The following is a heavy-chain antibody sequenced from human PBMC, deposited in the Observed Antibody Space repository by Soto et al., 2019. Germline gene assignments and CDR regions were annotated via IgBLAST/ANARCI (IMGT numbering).Heavy chain of an antibody. CDR3: ARWIGYCSGGSCLSGYYYGMDV. Sequence: SVKVSCKASGGTFSSYAISWVRQAPGQGLEWMGGIIPIFGTANYAQKFQGRVTITADESTSTAYMELSSLRSEDTAVYYCARWIGYCSGGSCLSGYYYGMDVWGQGTTVTVSS. J-gene: IGHJ6*02. V-gene: IGHV1-69*13. D-gene: IGHD2-15*01. CDR1: GGTFSSYA. CDR2: IIPIFGTA.